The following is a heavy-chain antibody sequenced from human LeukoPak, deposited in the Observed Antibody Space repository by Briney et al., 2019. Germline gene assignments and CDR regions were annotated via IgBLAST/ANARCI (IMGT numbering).Heavy chain of an antibody. CDR1: GFTFSSYG. V-gene: IGHV3-33*06. D-gene: IGHD3-16*01. Sequence: GRSMRLSCAASGFTFSSYGMHWVRQAPGKGLEWVAVIWYDGSNKYYVDSVKGRFTISRDNSKNTLYLQMNSLRAEDTAVYYCAKEGSTTFREDFDCWGQGTLVTVSS. J-gene: IGHJ4*02. CDR3: AKEGSTTFREDFDC. CDR2: IWYDGSNK.